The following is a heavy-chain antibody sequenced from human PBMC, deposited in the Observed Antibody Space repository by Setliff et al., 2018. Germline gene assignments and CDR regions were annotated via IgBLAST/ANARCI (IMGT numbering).Heavy chain of an antibody. CDR3: ARSLGSGSYCNSRPFYSDY. D-gene: IGHD3-10*01. V-gene: IGHV4-4*08. CDR2: IHNNGRI. J-gene: IGHJ4*02. CDR1: GASITSYY. Sequence: SETLSLTCSVSGASITSYYWSWIRQPPGKGLEWIAYIHNNGRIKYNPALKSRVTISLDTSKNQFSLNLNSATAADTAVYYCARSLGSGSYCNSRPFYSDYWGQGTLVTVSS.